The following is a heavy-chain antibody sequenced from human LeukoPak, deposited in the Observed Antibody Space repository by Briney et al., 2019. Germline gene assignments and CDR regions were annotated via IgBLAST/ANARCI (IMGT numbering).Heavy chain of an antibody. J-gene: IGHJ4*02. CDR2: INPNSGGT. Sequence: ASVKVSCKASGYTFTGYYMHWVRQAPGQGLEWMGWINPNSGGTNYAQKFQGRVTMTRDTSTSTVYMELSSLRSEDTAVYYCARRHCSGGSCFLDYWGQGTLVTVSS. D-gene: IGHD2-15*01. CDR3: ARRHCSGGSCFLDY. V-gene: IGHV1-2*02. CDR1: GYTFTGYY.